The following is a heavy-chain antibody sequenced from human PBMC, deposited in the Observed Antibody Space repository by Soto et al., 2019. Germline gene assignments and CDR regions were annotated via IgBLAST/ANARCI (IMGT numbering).Heavy chain of an antibody. D-gene: IGHD3-22*01. CDR2: IYPGDSDT. CDR1: GYSFTSYW. CDR3: ARLNDYYDSSGYYQTFDP. J-gene: IGHJ5*02. V-gene: IGHV5-51*01. Sequence: GESLKISCKGSGYSFTSYWIGWVRQMPGKGLEWMGIIYPGDSDTRYSPSFQGQVTISADKSISTAYLQWSSLKASDTAMYYCARLNDYYDSSGYYQTFDPWGQGTLVTVPQ.